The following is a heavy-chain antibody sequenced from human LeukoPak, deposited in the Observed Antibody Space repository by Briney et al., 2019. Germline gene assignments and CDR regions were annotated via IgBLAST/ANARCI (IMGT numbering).Heavy chain of an antibody. V-gene: IGHV1-2*04. Sequence: GASVKVSCKASGYTFTGYYMHWVRQAPGQGLGWKGWINLNSGGTNYAQKFQGWVTMTRDTSISTAYMELSRLRSDDTAVYYCARGPYYYDSSGYYYWDYWGQGTLVTVSS. CDR3: ARGPYYYDSSGYYYWDY. D-gene: IGHD3-22*01. J-gene: IGHJ4*02. CDR2: INLNSGGT. CDR1: GYTFTGYY.